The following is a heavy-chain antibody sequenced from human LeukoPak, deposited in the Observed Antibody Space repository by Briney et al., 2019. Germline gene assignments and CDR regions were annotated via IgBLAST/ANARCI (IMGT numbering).Heavy chain of an antibody. Sequence: SETLSLTCTVSGGSISSSSYYWGWIRQPPGKGLEWIGSIYYSGSTYYNPSLKSRVTISVDTSKNQFSLKLSSVTAADTAVYYCARQLDCSSTSCYRFDPWGQGTLVTVSS. D-gene: IGHD2-2*01. V-gene: IGHV4-39*01. CDR2: IYYSGST. J-gene: IGHJ5*02. CDR3: ARQLDCSSTSCYRFDP. CDR1: GGSISSSSYY.